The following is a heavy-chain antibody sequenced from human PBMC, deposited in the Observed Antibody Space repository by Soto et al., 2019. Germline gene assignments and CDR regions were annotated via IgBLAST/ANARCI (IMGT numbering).Heavy chain of an antibody. CDR2: IYPGDSDT. J-gene: IGHJ4*02. CDR1: GYSFTSYW. Sequence: GESLKISCKGSGYSFTSYWIGWVRQMPGKGLEWMGSIYPGDSDTRNSPSFQGQVTISADKSISTAYLQWSSLKASDTAIYYCARQSGYYLSPFDYWGQGTLVTVSS. CDR3: ARQSGYYLSPFDY. D-gene: IGHD1-26*01. V-gene: IGHV5-51*01.